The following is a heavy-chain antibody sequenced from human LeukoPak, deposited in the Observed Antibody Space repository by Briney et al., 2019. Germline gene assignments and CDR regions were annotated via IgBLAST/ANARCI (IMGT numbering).Heavy chain of an antibody. CDR1: GGSFSGYY. CDR2: INHRGST. Sequence: SETLSLTCAVYGGSFSGYYWSWIRQPPGKGLEWIGEINHRGSTNYNPSLKSRVTISVDTSKNQFSLKLSSVTAADTAVYYCARAGRYYYDSSGYGYWGQGTLVTVSS. D-gene: IGHD3-22*01. J-gene: IGHJ4*02. V-gene: IGHV4-34*01. CDR3: ARAGRYYYDSSGYGY.